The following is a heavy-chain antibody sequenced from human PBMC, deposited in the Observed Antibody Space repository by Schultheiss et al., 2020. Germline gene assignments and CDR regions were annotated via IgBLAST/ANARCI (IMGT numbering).Heavy chain of an antibody. CDR2: IYHSGST. D-gene: IGHD6-13*01. Sequence: SETLSLTCAVSGGSISSGGYYWSWIRQPPGKGLEWVGSIYHSGSTYYNPSLKSRVTISVDTSKNQFSLKLSSVTAADTAVYYCALTLAALSWFDPWGQGTLVTVSS. V-gene: IGHV4-39*07. J-gene: IGHJ5*02. CDR1: GGSISSGGYY. CDR3: ALTLAALSWFDP.